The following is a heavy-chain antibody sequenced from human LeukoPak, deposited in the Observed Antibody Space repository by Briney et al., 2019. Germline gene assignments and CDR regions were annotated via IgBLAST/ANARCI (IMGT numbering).Heavy chain of an antibody. Sequence: SETLSLTCTVSGGSISSYYWSWIRQPAGKGLEWIGRIYTSGSTNYNPSLKSRVTMSVDTSKNQFSLKLSSVTAADTAVYYCARDLFYCSSTSCSGIADAFDIWGQGTMVTVSS. CDR3: ARDLFYCSSTSCSGIADAFDI. CDR2: IYTSGST. J-gene: IGHJ3*02. D-gene: IGHD2-2*01. CDR1: GGSISSYY. V-gene: IGHV4-4*07.